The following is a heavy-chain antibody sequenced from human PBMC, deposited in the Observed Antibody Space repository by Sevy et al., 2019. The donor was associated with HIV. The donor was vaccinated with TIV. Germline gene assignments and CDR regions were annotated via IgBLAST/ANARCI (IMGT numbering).Heavy chain of an antibody. Sequence: ASVKVSCKVSGSALTELAMHWVRQAPGKGLEWMATFDPEDGETFYAQKFQGRVTMTEDTSTDTAYLELVSLRSEDTAVNYCATTKDYYEGSGYPFDGWGQGTLVTVSS. D-gene: IGHD3-22*01. CDR3: ATTKDYYEGSGYPFDG. J-gene: IGHJ4*02. CDR2: FDPEDGET. V-gene: IGHV1-24*01. CDR1: GSALTELA.